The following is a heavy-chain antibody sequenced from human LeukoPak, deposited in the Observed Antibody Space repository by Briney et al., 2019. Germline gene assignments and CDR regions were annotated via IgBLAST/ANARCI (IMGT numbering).Heavy chain of an antibody. CDR3: ARDGETTYGGYYGSGEVSNWFDP. J-gene: IGHJ5*02. CDR1: GYTLTELS. D-gene: IGHD3-10*01. V-gene: IGHV1-24*01. CDR2: FDPEDGET. Sequence: ASVKVSCKVSGYTLTELSMHWVRQAPGKGLDWMGGFDPEDGETIYAQKFQGRVTMTEDTSTDTAYMELSSLRSEDTAVYYCARDGETTYGGYYGSGEVSNWFDPWGQGTLVTVSS.